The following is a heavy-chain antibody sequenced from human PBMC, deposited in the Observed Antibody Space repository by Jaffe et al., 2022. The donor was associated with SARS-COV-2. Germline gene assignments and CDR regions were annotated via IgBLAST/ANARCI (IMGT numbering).Heavy chain of an antibody. D-gene: IGHD3-9*01. J-gene: IGHJ3*02. Sequence: EVQLVESGGGLVQPGRSLRLSCTASGFTFGDYAMSWFRQAPGKGLEWVGFIRSKAYGGTTEYAASVKGRFTISRDDSKSIAYLQMNSLKTEDTAVYYCTRGIILTGYYMVDAFDIWGQGTMVTVSS. CDR3: TRGIILTGYYMVDAFDI. CDR1: GFTFGDYA. CDR2: IRSKAYGGTT. V-gene: IGHV3-49*03.